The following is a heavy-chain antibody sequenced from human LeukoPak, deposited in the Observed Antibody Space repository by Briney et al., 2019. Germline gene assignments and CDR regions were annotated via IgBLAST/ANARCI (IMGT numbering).Heavy chain of an antibody. V-gene: IGHV2-5*01. CDR1: GFSFSSGGVG. J-gene: IGHJ3*01. D-gene: IGHD2-15*01. CDR2: IYENDEK. CDR3: AHRHRGVASDS. Sequence: SGPTLVNPTQTLTLTCTFSGFSFSSGGVGVGWSREPPGGALEWLGVIYENDEKLYSSSLQNRLSITKDTSKNQVVLTMANMDPVDTATYYCAHRHRGVASDSWGQGTMVTVSS.